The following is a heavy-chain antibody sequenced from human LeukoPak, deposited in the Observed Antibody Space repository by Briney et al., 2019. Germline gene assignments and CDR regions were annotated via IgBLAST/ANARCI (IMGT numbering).Heavy chain of an antibody. D-gene: IGHD5-24*01. CDR2: ISYDGSNK. V-gene: IGHV3-30*04. CDR3: ARDLSSLQFDY. CDR1: GFTFSSYA. Sequence: GGSLRLSCAASGFTFSSYAMHWVRQAPGKGLEWVAVISYDGSNKYYADSVKGRFTISRDNSKNTLYPQMNSLRAEDTAVYYCARDLSSLQFDYWGQGTLVTVSS. J-gene: IGHJ4*02.